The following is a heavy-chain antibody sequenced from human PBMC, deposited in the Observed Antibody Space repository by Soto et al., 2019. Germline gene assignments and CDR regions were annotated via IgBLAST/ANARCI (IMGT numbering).Heavy chain of an antibody. CDR1: SESFIGSY. D-gene: IGHD5-12*01. J-gene: IGHJ4*02. CDR3: ARGSGYEPFDY. CDR2: IYYSGST. V-gene: IGHV4-34*09. Sequence: SETLSLTCAAYSESFIGSYWSWTRQTPGKGLEWIGDIYYSGSTNYNPSLKSRVTISVDTSKNQFSLKLSSVTAADTAVYYGARGSGYEPFDYWGQGILVTVSS.